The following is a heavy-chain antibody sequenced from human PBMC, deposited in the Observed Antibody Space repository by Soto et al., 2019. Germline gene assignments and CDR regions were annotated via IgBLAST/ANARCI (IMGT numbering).Heavy chain of an antibody. CDR2: IYSSGNT. J-gene: IGHJ5*02. CDR3: ARGQRCYDWFDP. CDR1: GGPISGYY. V-gene: IGHV4-4*07. Sequence: SETLSLTCSVSGGPISGYYWTLIRQPAGKGLEWIGRIYSSGNTKYNPSLQSRVTMSLDTSNNQFSLRLTSVTAADTAVYYCARGQRCYDWFDPWGKGKXVTVSS. D-gene: IGHD3-10*02.